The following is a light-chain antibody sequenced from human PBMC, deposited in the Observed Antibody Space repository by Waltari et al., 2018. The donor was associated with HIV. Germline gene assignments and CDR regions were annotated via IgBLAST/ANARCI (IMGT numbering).Light chain of an antibody. Sequence: QSALTQPRSVSGSPGQSVTISCSGTSSDVGGYNYVSWYQQHPGKAPKLMIYDVTERPSGVPYRFSCSKSGNTASLTISGLQADDEADYYCCSYAGRYTWVFGGGTELTVL. V-gene: IGLV2-11*01. J-gene: IGLJ3*02. CDR3: CSYAGRYTWV. CDR2: DVT. CDR1: SSDVGGYNY.